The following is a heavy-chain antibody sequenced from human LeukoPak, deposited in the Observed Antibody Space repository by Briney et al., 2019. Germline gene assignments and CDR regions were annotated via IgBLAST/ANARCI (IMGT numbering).Heavy chain of an antibody. CDR2: INHSGST. CDR1: GGSFSGYY. Sequence: SETLSLTCAVYGGSFSGYYWSWIRQPPGKGLEWIGEINHSGSTNYNPSLKSRVTISVDTSKNQFSLKLSSVTAADTAVYYCARCGGYIAAAGTRYYYYYMDVWGKGTTVTVSS. D-gene: IGHD6-13*01. J-gene: IGHJ6*03. V-gene: IGHV4-34*01. CDR3: ARCGGYIAAAGTRYYYYYMDV.